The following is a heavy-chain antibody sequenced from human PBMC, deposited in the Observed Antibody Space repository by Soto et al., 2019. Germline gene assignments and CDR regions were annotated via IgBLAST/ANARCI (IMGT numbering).Heavy chain of an antibody. CDR1: GGTFSSYA. Sequence: ASVKVSCKASGGTFSSYAISWVRQAPGQGLEWMGGIIPIFGTANYAQKFQGRVTITADESTSTAYMELSSLRSEDTAVYYCARINSGSYYGAAFYYFDYWGQGTLVTVSS. CDR2: IIPIFGTA. V-gene: IGHV1-69*13. CDR3: ARINSGSYYGAAFYYFDY. J-gene: IGHJ4*02. D-gene: IGHD1-26*01.